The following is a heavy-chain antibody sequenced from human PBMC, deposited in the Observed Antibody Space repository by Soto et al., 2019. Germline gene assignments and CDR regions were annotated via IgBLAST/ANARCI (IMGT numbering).Heavy chain of an antibody. CDR2: IIPIFGTA. CDR3: ARNFRRYYDSSGYSSFDY. D-gene: IGHD3-22*01. Sequence: QGQLVQSGAAVKKPGSSVKVSCKASGDTFSSYAISWVRQAPGQGLEWMRGIIPIFGTANYAQKFQGRVTITADESTSTAYMELSSLRSEDTAVYYCARNFRRYYDSSGYSSFDYWGQGTLVTVSS. CDR1: GDTFSSYA. V-gene: IGHV1-69*01. J-gene: IGHJ4*02.